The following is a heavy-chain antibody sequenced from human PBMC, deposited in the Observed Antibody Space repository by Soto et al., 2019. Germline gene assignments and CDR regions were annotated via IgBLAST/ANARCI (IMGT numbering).Heavy chain of an antibody. J-gene: IGHJ5*02. Sequence: GESLKISCKGSGYSFTSYWIGWVRQMPGKGLEWMGIIYPGDSDTRYSPSFQGQVTISADKSISTAYLQWSSLKASDTAMYYCARVGYYDFWSGPVDWFDPWGQGTLVTVSS. CDR2: IYPGDSDT. CDR1: GYSFTSYW. V-gene: IGHV5-51*01. D-gene: IGHD3-3*01. CDR3: ARVGYYDFWSGPVDWFDP.